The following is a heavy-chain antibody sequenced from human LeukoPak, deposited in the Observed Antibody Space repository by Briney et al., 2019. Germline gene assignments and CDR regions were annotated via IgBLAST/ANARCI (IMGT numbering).Heavy chain of an antibody. CDR1: GFIFSDYS. V-gene: IGHV3-21*01. D-gene: IGHD3-9*01. Sequence: GGSLRLSCAASGFIFSDYSMSWVRQAPGKGLEWASSIIGSSSSIYYADSVKGRFTISRDNAKNSLYLQMNSLRAEDTAVYYCARAAERTWLPYDAAFDIWGLGTMVTVSS. CDR3: ARAAERTWLPYDAAFDI. J-gene: IGHJ3*02. CDR2: IIGSSSSI.